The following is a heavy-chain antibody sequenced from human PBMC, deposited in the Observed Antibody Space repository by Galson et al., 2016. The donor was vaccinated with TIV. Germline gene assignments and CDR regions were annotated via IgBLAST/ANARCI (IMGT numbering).Heavy chain of an antibody. CDR2: IIAIFGTA. V-gene: IGHV1-69*13. Sequence: SVKVSCKASGGIFRSYAISWVRQAPGQGLEWMGRIIAIFGTADYAQKFQGRVTITADESTNTAYMELSSLGSEDTAVYYCARLPSYYGSGNHWFHPWGQGTLVTVSS. D-gene: IGHD3-10*01. J-gene: IGHJ5*02. CDR3: ARLPSYYGSGNHWFHP. CDR1: GGIFRSYA.